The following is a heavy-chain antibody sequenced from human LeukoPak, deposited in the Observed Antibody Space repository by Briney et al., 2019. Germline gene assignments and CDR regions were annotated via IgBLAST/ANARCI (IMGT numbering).Heavy chain of an antibody. J-gene: IGHJ4*02. CDR3: VSPRGFSYGYFDY. CDR2: IYYSKNT. Sequence: SETLSLTCTASGGSISSSSAYWGWTRQPPGKGLEWIGSIYYSKNTYYNPSLKSRVTISADTSKNQFSLTLGSVSATDTAVYYCVSPRGFSYGYFDYWGQGTLVTVSS. D-gene: IGHD5-18*01. V-gene: IGHV4-39*01. CDR1: GGSISSSSAY.